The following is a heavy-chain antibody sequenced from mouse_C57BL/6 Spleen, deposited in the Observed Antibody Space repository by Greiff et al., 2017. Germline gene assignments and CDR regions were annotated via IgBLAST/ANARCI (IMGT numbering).Heavy chain of an antibody. V-gene: IGHV1-80*01. CDR3: ARGEHQRAMDY. Sequence: VKLMESGAELVKPGASVKISCKASGYAFSSYWMNWVKQRPGKGLEWIGQIYPGDGDTNYNGKFKGKATLTADKSSSTAYMQLSSLTSEDSAVYFCARGEHQRAMDYWGQGASGTVSS. J-gene: IGHJ4*01. CDR1: GYAFSSYW. CDR2: IYPGDGDT.